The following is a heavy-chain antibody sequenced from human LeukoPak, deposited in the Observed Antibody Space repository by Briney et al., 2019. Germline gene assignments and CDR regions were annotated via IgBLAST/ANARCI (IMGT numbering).Heavy chain of an antibody. J-gene: IGHJ5*02. CDR2: INHSGST. Sequence: SETLSLTCAVYGGSFSGYYWSWIRQPPGKGLEWIGEINHSGSTNYNPSLKSRVTISVDTSKNQFSLKLSSVTAADTAVYYCARAQADWWFDPWGQGTLVTVSS. V-gene: IGHV4-34*01. CDR3: ARAQADWWFDP. D-gene: IGHD2-21*01. CDR1: GGSFSGYY.